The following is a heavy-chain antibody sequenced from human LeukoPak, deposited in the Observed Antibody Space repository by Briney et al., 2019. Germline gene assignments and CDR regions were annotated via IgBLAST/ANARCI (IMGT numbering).Heavy chain of an antibody. V-gene: IGHV3-23*01. J-gene: IGHJ4*02. Sequence: GGSLRLSCAASGFTFSSYAMSWVRQAPGKGLEWVSAISGSGGSTYYADSVKGRFTISRDNSKNTPYLQMNSLRAEDTAVYYCAKAPNYYDSSGYLDYWGQGTLVTVSS. CDR3: AKAPNYYDSSGYLDY. CDR2: ISGSGGST. CDR1: GFTFSSYA. D-gene: IGHD3-22*01.